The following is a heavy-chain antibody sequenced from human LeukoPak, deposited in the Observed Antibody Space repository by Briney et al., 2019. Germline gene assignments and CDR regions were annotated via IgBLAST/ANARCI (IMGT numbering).Heavy chain of an antibody. V-gene: IGHV3-23*01. CDR1: GFTFSSYA. D-gene: IGHD6-13*01. J-gene: IGHJ4*02. Sequence: GGSLRLSCAASGFTFSSYAMSWVRQAPGKGLEWVSAISGSGGSTYYADSVKGRFTISRDNSKNTLYLQMNSLRAEDTAVYYCAKGSQIREWGIAALYYFDYWGQGTLVTVSS. CDR2: ISGSGGST. CDR3: AKGSQIREWGIAALYYFDY.